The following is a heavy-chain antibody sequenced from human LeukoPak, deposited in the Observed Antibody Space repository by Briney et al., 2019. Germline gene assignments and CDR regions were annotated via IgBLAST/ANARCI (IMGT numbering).Heavy chain of an antibody. CDR2: ISGSGGNT. V-gene: IGHV3-23*01. D-gene: IGHD3-22*01. CDR1: GFTFRNYA. CDR3: AKSSSGYYFNWFDP. J-gene: IGHJ5*02. Sequence: GGSLRLSCAASGFTFRNYAMTWVRQAPGKGLEWVSAISGSGGNTYYADSVGGRFTISRDNSKNTLYVQMNSLRAEDTAVYYCAKSSSGYYFNWFDPWGQGTLVTVSS.